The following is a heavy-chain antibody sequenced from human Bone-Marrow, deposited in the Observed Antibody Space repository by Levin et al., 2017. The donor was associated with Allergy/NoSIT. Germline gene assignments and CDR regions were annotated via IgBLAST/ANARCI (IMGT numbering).Heavy chain of an antibody. CDR2: IYPHDSDT. Sequence: ASVKVSCKASGYSFTGYWIGWVRQMPGKGLEWMGIIYPHDSDTRYSPSFEGQVTISADKSITTAYLQWSSLKASDTAMYFCVRHLSSAVAPEHWGQGTLVTVSS. J-gene: IGHJ1*01. D-gene: IGHD6-19*01. CDR3: VRHLSSAVAPEH. CDR1: GYSFTGYW. V-gene: IGHV5-51*01.